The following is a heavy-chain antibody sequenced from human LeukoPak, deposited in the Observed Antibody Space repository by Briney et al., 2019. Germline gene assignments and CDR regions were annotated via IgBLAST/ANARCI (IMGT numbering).Heavy chain of an antibody. CDR3: ARGARIAVAGPEGSFDY. Sequence: ASVKVSCKAAGYSLTGYYMHWVRQAPQGLEWMGWINPNSGGTYYAQKFQGRVTMTRDASISTVYMDLTRLRSDDTAVYYCARGARIAVAGPEGSFDYWGQGTLVTVSS. D-gene: IGHD6-19*01. CDR1: GYSLTGYY. V-gene: IGHV1-2*02. J-gene: IGHJ4*02. CDR2: INPNSGGT.